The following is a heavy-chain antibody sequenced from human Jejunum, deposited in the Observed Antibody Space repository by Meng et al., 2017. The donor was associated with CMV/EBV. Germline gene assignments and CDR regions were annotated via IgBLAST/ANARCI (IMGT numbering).Heavy chain of an antibody. D-gene: IGHD3-10*01. CDR2: VYHTGSS. CDR3: AKVEPAWGSGRDTRGWLDP. Sequence: SDNFWGWIRLPPGKGLEFIGTVYHTGSSYYCPSLRSRVSISVDMSKNQFSLKLSSATAADTAVYYCAKVEPAWGSGRDTRGWLDPWGQGTLVTVSS. CDR1: SDNF. V-gene: IGHV4-38-2*02. J-gene: IGHJ5*02.